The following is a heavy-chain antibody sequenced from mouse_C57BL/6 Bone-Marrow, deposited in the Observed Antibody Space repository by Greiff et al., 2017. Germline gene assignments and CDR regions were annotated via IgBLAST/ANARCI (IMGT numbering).Heavy chain of an antibody. J-gene: IGHJ2*01. V-gene: IGHV5-9*01. D-gene: IGHD1-1*01. CDR3: ARRGISSRLVGFDY. CDR2: ISGGGGYT. Sequence: EVKLMESGGGLVKPGGSLKLSCAASGFTFSSYTMSWVRQTPEKRLEWVATISGGGGYTYYPDSVKGRFTISRDNAKNTLYLQMSSLKSEDTALYYCARRGISSRLVGFDYWGQGTTLTVSS. CDR1: GFTFSSYT.